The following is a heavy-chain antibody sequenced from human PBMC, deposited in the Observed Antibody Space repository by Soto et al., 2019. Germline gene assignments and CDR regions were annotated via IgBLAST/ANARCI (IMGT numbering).Heavy chain of an antibody. CDR1: EFSLSTSGVG. CDR2: IYSNDAK. Sequence: KSGPALVNPTQTRTLTCTVSEFSLSTSGVGVGWIRQPPGKALEWLAIIYSNDAKHYSPSLKSRLTITKDNSKNQVVLTMTNIDAVDTATYYCAHTPPRYSYETSFHYYLGRHFGSWGQGALVTVS. D-gene: IGHD3-22*01. J-gene: IGHJ4*01. V-gene: IGHV2-5*01. CDR3: AHTPPRYSYETSFHYYLGRHFGS.